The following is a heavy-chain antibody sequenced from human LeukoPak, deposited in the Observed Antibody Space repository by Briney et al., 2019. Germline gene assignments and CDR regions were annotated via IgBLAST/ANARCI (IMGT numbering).Heavy chain of an antibody. CDR3: TRGIAPDFDY. CDR1: GYTFTGYY. D-gene: IGHD2-21*01. Sequence: ASVKVSCKASGYTFTGYYIHWVRQAPGQGLEWMGWVNPKSGGSNYVQKFQGRVTMTRDTSISTAYMELSRLRSDDTAVYYCTRGIAPDFDYRGQGTLVTVSS. CDR2: VNPKSGGS. V-gene: IGHV1-2*02. J-gene: IGHJ4*02.